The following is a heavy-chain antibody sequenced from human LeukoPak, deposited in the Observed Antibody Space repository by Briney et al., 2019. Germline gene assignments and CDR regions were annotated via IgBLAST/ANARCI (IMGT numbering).Heavy chain of an antibody. Sequence: RGSLPLSCVSSGFTFDDYGMSWFRRAPGKGLEWVSGINWNGGSTGSADSVKGRFTVSRDNAKNSLYMQTNSLRAEDTALYYCARDYYDSGSSIFDYWGQGTLVTVSS. CDR3: ARDYYDSGSSIFDY. D-gene: IGHD3-10*01. CDR2: INWNGGST. V-gene: IGHV3-20*04. CDR1: GFTFDDYG. J-gene: IGHJ4*02.